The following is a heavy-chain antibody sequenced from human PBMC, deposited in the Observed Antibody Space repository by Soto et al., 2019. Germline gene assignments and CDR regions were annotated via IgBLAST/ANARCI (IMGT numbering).Heavy chain of an antibody. J-gene: IGHJ6*02. CDR3: ARDQGGELLKGSGMDV. CDR1: GDSISRYY. V-gene: IGHV4-59*01. CDR2: IYYSGET. Sequence: QVQLQESGPGLVKPSETLTLTCTVSGDSISRYYWSWIRLSPGKGLEWIGYIYYSGETNYNPSVKRRVTISVDRTKNHFSLKLSSVTAADTAVYYCARDQGGELLKGSGMDVWGQGTTVTVSS. D-gene: IGHD1-26*01.